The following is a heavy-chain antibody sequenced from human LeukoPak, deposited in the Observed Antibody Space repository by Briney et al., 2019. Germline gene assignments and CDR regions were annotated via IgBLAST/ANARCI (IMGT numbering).Heavy chain of an antibody. V-gene: IGHV4-39*07. J-gene: IGHJ4*02. CDR2: IYYSGST. CDR1: GGSISSSSYY. D-gene: IGHD1-26*01. Sequence: PSETLSLTCTVSGGSISSSSYYWGWIRQPPGKGLEWIGSIYYSGSTYYNPSLKSRVTISVDTSKNQFSLKLSSVTAADTAVYYCASQTASGSYPEDFDYWGQGTPVTVSS. CDR3: ASQTASGSYPEDFDY.